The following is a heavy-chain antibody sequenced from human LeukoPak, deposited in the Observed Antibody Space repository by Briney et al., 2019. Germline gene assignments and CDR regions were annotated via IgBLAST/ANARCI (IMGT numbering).Heavy chain of an antibody. CDR3: AKNGQTGFSFDP. J-gene: IGHJ5*02. V-gene: IGHV4-34*01. Sequence: SETLSLTCTVSGASISTYYWSWIRQSPGKGLEWIGEGDESGGTKFNPSLRGRVSISADTSKNQFSLRLTSVTAADTAVYHCAKNGQTGFSFDPWGQGTLVTVSS. D-gene: IGHD7-27*01. CDR2: GDESGGT. CDR1: GASISTYY.